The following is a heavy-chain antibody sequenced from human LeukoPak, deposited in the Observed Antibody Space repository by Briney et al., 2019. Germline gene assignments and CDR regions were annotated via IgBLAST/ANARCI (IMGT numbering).Heavy chain of an antibody. J-gene: IGHJ5*02. D-gene: IGHD3-10*01. CDR3: AKAPPLTMVRGVISWFDP. Sequence: QPGGSLRLSCAASGFTFSSYAMSWVRQAPGKGLEWVSGISGGGGSTYYADSVKGRFTVSRDNSKNTLYLQINSLRAEDTAVYYCAKAPPLTMVRGVISWFDPWGQGTLVTVSS. CDR2: ISGGGGST. CDR1: GFTFSSYA. V-gene: IGHV3-23*01.